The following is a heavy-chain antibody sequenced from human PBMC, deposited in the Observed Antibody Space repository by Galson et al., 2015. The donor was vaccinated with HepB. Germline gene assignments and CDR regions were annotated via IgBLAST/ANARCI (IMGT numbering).Heavy chain of an antibody. J-gene: IGHJ4*02. CDR2: ISGDNANT. CDR3: ARGGYSYGKFDY. D-gene: IGHD5-18*01. V-gene: IGHV1-18*01. Sequence: SVKVSCKASGYTFSRYGISWVRQAPGQGLEWMGWISGDNANTNYAQKLQGRVTMTTDTSTSTAYMELTGLRSDDTAVYYCARGGYSYGKFDYWGQGTLVTVSS. CDR1: GYTFSRYG.